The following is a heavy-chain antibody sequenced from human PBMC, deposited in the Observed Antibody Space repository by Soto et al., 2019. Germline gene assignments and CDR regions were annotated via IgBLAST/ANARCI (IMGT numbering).Heavy chain of an antibody. CDR1: GFTFDDYA. CDR2: ISWNSGSI. CDR3: ASDTFGGVIVGANIFDI. J-gene: IGHJ3*02. Sequence: EVQLVESGGGLVQPGRSLRLSCAASGFTFDDYAMHWVRQAPGKGLEWVSGISWNSGSIAYADSVKGRFTISRDNAKTSLYLQMNSLRPEDTALYYCASDTFGGVIVGANIFDIWGQGAMVTVSS. D-gene: IGHD3-16*02. V-gene: IGHV3-9*01.